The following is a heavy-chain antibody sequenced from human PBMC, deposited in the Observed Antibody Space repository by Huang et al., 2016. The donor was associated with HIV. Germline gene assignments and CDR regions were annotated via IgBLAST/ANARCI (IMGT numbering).Heavy chain of an antibody. CDR2: IYYSGST. Sequence: QVHLQESGPGLVKPSQTLSLTCTVSGGSISSGGYYWTWIRQPPGKGLAWIGYIYYSGSTYYNPSRKSRVTISVDTSKNQFSLKVTAMTAADTAVYYCGRFSYYSDSTISQYLQLWGQGALVTVSS. CDR1: GGSISSGGYY. V-gene: IGHV4-30-4*08. J-gene: IGHJ1*01. D-gene: IGHD3-22*01. CDR3: GRFSYYSDSTISQYLQL.